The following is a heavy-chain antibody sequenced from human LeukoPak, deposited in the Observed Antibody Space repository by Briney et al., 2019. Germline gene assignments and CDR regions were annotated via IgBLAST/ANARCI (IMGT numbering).Heavy chain of an antibody. CDR2: ISSSSSYI. J-gene: IGHJ4*02. CDR1: VFTLSRDI. V-gene: IGHV3-21*01. CDR3: AKGDGFDY. Sequence: GGSLRLSCAASVFTLSRDIMNWVRQAPGKGLEGVSSISSSSSYIYYADSVKSRFTISRDNAKNSLYLLMNSVRAEDSAVYYCAKGDGFDYWGQGTLVTVSS.